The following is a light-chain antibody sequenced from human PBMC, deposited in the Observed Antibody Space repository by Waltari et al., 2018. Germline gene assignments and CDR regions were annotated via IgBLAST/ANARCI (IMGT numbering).Light chain of an antibody. V-gene: IGLV3-21*02. CDR1: NIVILL. J-gene: IGLJ3*02. Sequence: SYVLAQPPSVSVAPGQTARLTCWGNNIVILLVHWYQQKTRQGPVLVIYDDTARPPGIPERFSGSNSGNTATLTISGVEAGHEAVYYCQVWDRSSDQPVFGGGTKVTVL. CDR2: DDT. CDR3: QVWDRSSDQPV.